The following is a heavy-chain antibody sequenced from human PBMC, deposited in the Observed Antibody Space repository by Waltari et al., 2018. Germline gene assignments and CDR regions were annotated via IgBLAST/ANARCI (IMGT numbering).Heavy chain of an antibody. V-gene: IGHV4-59*11. CDR2: IYYSGST. Sequence: QVQLQESGSGLVKPSETLSLTCTVSGGSISSHYWSWIRQPPGKGLEWIGYIYYSGSTNYNPSLKSRVTISVDTSKNQFSLKLTSVTAADTAVYYCAREPPRLGETYYFDYWGQGTLVTVSS. D-gene: IGHD3-10*01. CDR3: AREPPRLGETYYFDY. CDR1: GGSISSHY. J-gene: IGHJ4*02.